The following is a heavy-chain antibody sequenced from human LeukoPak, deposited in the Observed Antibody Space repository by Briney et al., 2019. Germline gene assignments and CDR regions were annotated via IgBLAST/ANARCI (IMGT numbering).Heavy chain of an antibody. CDR2: IYYSGST. CDR1: GGSISSYY. V-gene: IGHV4-59*01. CDR3: ARVLWFGELTYWYFDL. J-gene: IGHJ2*01. Sequence: SETLSLTCTVSGGSISSYYWSWIRQPPGKGLEWIGYIYYSGSTNYNPSLKSRVTISVDTSKNQFSLKLSSVTAADTAVYYCARVLWFGELTYWYFDLWGRGTLVTVSS. D-gene: IGHD3-10*01.